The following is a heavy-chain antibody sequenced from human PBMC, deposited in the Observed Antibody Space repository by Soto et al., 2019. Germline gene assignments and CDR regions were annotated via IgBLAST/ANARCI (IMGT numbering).Heavy chain of an antibody. V-gene: IGHV1-69*02. CDR1: GGTFSSYT. J-gene: IGHJ4*02. CDR3: ARAPKGWGRQDS. D-gene: IGHD3-16*01. Sequence: QVQLVQSGAEVKKPGSSVKVSCKASGGTFSSYTISWVRQAPGQGLEWMGRIIPILGIANYAQKFQGRVTITADKSRSTAYRELSSLRSEDAAVYYGARAPKGWGRQDSWGQGTLVPVSS. CDR2: IIPILGIA.